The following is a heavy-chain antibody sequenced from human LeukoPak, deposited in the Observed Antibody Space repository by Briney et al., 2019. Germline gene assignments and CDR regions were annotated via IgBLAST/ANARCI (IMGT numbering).Heavy chain of an antibody. D-gene: IGHD3-16*01. J-gene: IGHJ3*02. Sequence: GGSLRLSCAASGLTFSSCAMSWVRQAPGKGLEWVSSISSSSSYIYYADSVKGRFTISRDNAKNSLYLQMNSLRAEDTAVYYCARADPKGGAFDIWGQGTMVTVSS. CDR3: ARADPKGGAFDI. CDR1: GLTFSSCA. CDR2: ISSSSSYI. V-gene: IGHV3-21*01.